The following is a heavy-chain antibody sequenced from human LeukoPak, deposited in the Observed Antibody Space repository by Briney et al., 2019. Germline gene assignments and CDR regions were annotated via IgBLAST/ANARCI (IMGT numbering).Heavy chain of an antibody. V-gene: IGHV4-59*01. J-gene: IGHJ5*02. D-gene: IGHD3-10*01. CDR2: VHDGGAT. CDR3: GPTNYNPSLKSRLTISRDTSKNPFFLQLNSVTAADTAVYYCARGHDDCTADGHHYHT. CDR1: DGSITND. Sequence: SETLCLTCAVSDGSITNDWSWGRQPAGEGLEFIGDVHDGGATNYNPSLRGRVSISMDPAKEHFFLKLKWVSAADKAVEYSGPTNYNPSLKSRLTISRDTSKNPFFLQLNSVTAADTAVYYCARGHDDCTADGHHYHTCGQGPLATVSA.